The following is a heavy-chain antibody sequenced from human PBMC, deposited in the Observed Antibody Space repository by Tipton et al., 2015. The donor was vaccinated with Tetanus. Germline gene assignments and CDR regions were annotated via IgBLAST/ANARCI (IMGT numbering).Heavy chain of an antibody. CDR1: GGSISGSY. CDR3: ARGTGDY. V-gene: IGHV4-59*01. CDR2: VYYTGST. D-gene: IGHD1-14*01. J-gene: IGHJ4*02. Sequence: TLSLTCTVSGGSISGSYWNWIRQPPGKGLEWIGYVYYTGSTNHNPSLKSRVTISMDRSKNQISLKLSSVTAADTAVYYCARGTGDYWGQGTLVTVSS.